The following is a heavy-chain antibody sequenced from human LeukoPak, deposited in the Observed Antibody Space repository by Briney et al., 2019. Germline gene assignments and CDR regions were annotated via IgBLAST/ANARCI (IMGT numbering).Heavy chain of an antibody. CDR3: VRNLAVAGTCFDS. CDR1: GFTFRNYW. D-gene: IGHD6-19*01. V-gene: IGHV3-7*03. CDR2: IKQDGSDR. Sequence: GGSLRLSCAASGFTFRNYWMSWVRQAPGTGLEWVANIKQDGSDRNYVTSVRGRFTISRDNAESSLYLQMNSLRAEDTAVYYCVRNLAVAGTCFDSWGQGTLVAVSS. J-gene: IGHJ4*02.